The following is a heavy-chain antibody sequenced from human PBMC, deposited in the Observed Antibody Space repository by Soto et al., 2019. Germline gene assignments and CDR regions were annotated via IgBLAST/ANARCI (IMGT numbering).Heavy chain of an antibody. J-gene: IGHJ4*02. V-gene: IGHV4-39*01. CDR2: IYYSGST. D-gene: IGHD3-22*01. CDR3: ARSGYYYDSSGFDY. Sequence: PSETLSLTFTLAGRTVTTCGYHWRWNRHPTGKGLEWIGSIYYSGSTYYNPSLKSRVTISVVTSKNQFSLKLSSVTAADTAVYYCARSGYYYDSSGFDYWGQGTLVTV. CDR1: GRTVTTCGYH.